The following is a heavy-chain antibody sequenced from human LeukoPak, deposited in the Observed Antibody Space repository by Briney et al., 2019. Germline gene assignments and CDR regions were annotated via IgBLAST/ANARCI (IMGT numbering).Heavy chain of an antibody. CDR2: INHSGST. V-gene: IGHV4-34*01. CDR1: GGSFSGYY. J-gene: IGHJ4*02. D-gene: IGHD3-16*01. Sequence: SETLSLTCAVYGGSFSGYYWSWIRQPPGRGLEWIGEINHSGSTNYNPSLKSRVTISVDTSKNQFSLKLSSVTAADTAMYYCASRDGEVMGPVDYWGQGTLVTVSS. CDR3: ASRDGEVMGPVDY.